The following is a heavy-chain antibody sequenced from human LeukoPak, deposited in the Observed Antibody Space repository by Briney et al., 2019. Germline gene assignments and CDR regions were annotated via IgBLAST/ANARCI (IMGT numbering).Heavy chain of an antibody. D-gene: IGHD2-15*01. Sequence: GGSLRLSCVASGFSLSGYWMYWVRQAPGKGLMYISRNNGDGSTTNYADVVKGRFTMSRDNVKNTLYLQMKSLRVKDTAVYYCARDPRNVGLSPWGQGTLVTVSS. V-gene: IGHV3-74*01. CDR2: NNGDGSTT. CDR1: GFSLSGYW. CDR3: ARDPRNVGLSP. J-gene: IGHJ5*02.